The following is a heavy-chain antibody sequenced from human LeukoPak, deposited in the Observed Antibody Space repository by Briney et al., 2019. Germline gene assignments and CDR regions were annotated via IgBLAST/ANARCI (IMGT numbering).Heavy chain of an antibody. CDR1: GGSIGSYY. V-gene: IGHV4-59*01. CDR3: ARAPRAGDDCWSGLDS. J-gene: IGHJ4*02. CDR2: ISYSGNT. D-gene: IGHD3-3*01. Sequence: PSETLSLTCTVSGGSIGSYYWSWIRQPPGKGLEWLGYISYSGNTKYNPSLKSRVTISVDTSKNQFSLKLSSVTAADTAVYYCARAPRAGDDCWSGLDSWGQGTLVTVSS.